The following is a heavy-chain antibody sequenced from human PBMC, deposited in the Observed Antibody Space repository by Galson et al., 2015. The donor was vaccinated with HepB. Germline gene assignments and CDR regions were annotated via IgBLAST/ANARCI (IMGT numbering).Heavy chain of an antibody. D-gene: IGHD3-3*01. CDR2: INSDGSST. Sequence: SLRLSCAASGFTFSSYWMHWVRQAPGKGLVWVSRINSDGSSTSYADSVKGRFTISRDNAKNTLYLQMNSLRAEDTAVYYCARAYHLLYDFWTNYGMDVWGQGTTVTVSS. J-gene: IGHJ6*02. V-gene: IGHV3-74*01. CDR3: ARAYHLLYDFWTNYGMDV. CDR1: GFTFSSYW.